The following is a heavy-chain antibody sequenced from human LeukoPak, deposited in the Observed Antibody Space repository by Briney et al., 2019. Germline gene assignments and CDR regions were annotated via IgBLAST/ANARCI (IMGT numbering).Heavy chain of an antibody. CDR2: ISSSGST. CDR1: GGSISSGGYF. Sequence: SVTLSLTCTVSGGSISSGGYFWSWIRQHPGKGLEWIGSISSSGSTLYSPSLKRRVTISVDTSKNQFSLKLSSVTAADTAVYYCARADNLNAFDYWGQGTRVTVSS. CDR3: ARADNLNAFDY. J-gene: IGHJ4*02. V-gene: IGHV4-31*03. D-gene: IGHD1-1*01.